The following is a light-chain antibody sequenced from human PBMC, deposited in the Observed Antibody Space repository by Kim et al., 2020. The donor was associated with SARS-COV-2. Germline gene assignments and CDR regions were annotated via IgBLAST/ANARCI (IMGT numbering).Light chain of an antibody. CDR1: SSDVGSYNL. J-gene: IGLJ3*02. CDR2: EVS. Sequence: SITISCTGTSSDVGSYNLASWYQQHPGKAPKLMIYEVSKRPSGVSNRFSGSKSGNTASLTISGLQAQDEADYYCCSYAGSSTFDWVFGGGTQLTVL. V-gene: IGLV2-23*02. CDR3: CSYAGSSTFDWV.